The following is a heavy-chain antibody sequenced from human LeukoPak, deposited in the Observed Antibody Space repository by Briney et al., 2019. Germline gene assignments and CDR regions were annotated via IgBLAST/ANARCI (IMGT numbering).Heavy chain of an antibody. Sequence: GGSLRLSCAASGFTFSSYAMSWVRQAPGKGQEWVSAISGSGGSTYYADSVKGRFTISRDNSKNTLYLQMNSLRAEDTAVYYCAKPPYYYDSSGYYHKGWFDPWGQGTLVTVSS. J-gene: IGHJ5*02. D-gene: IGHD3-22*01. V-gene: IGHV3-23*01. CDR3: AKPPYYYDSSGYYHKGWFDP. CDR2: ISGSGGST. CDR1: GFTFSSYA.